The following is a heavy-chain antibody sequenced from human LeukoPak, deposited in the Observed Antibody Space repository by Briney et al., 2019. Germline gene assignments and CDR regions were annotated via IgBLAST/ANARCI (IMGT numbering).Heavy chain of an antibody. CDR3: ARDLSQLVQNWFDP. CDR1: GFTFTTYT. Sequence: GGSLRLSCVASGFTFTTYTMNWVRQAPGKGLEWVSSISGTSRYIYYVDSVKGRFTISRDNAQNSLYLQMNSLRAEDTAVYYCARDLSQLVQNWFDPWGQGTLVTVSS. CDR2: ISGTSRYI. V-gene: IGHV3-21*04. J-gene: IGHJ5*02. D-gene: IGHD6-13*01.